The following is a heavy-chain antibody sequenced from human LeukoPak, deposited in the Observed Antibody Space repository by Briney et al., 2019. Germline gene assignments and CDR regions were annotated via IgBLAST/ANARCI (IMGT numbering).Heavy chain of an antibody. CDR1: GFTFSSYS. D-gene: IGHD3-22*01. Sequence: GGSLRLSCAASGFTFSSYSMNWVRQAPGKGLEWVSSISSSSSYIYYADSVKGRFTISRDNAKNSLYLQMNSLRAEDTAVYYCARDLIVVALYGMDVWGQGTTVTVSS. CDR3: ARDLIVVALYGMDV. V-gene: IGHV3-21*01. CDR2: ISSSSSYI. J-gene: IGHJ6*02.